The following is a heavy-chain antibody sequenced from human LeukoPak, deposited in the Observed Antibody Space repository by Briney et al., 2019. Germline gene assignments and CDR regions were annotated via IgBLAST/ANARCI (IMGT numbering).Heavy chain of an antibody. D-gene: IGHD6-13*01. CDR2: IIPILGIA. Sequence: SVKVSCKASGGTFSSYAISWVRQAPGQGLEWMGRIIPILGIANYAQKFQGRVTITADKSTSTAYMELSSLRSEDTAVYYCASGSISRHEGYYYGMDVWGQGTTVTVSS. V-gene: IGHV1-69*04. J-gene: IGHJ6*02. CDR1: GGTFSSYA. CDR3: ASGSISRHEGYYYGMDV.